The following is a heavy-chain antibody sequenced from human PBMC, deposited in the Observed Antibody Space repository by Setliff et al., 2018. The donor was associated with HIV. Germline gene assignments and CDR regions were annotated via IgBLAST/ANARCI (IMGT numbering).Heavy chain of an antibody. CDR3: VRYRSKIDWFDP. J-gene: IGHJ5*02. D-gene: IGHD1-26*01. Sequence: SETLSLTCTVSGDSIISSRNFWGWIRQPPGKGLEWIGNIHSSGSTYYNPSLKSRVFISVDLSINQFSLKLHSVTASDTAVYYCVRYRSKIDWFDPWGQGTLVTVSS. V-gene: IGHV4-39*01. CDR2: IHSSGST. CDR1: GDSIISSRNF.